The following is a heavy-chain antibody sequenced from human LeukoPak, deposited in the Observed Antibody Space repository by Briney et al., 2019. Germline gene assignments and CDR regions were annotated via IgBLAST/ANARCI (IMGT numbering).Heavy chain of an antibody. CDR1: GYTFTGYY. Sequence: ASVEVSCKASGYTFTGYYMHWVRQAPGQGLEWMGWINPNSGGTNYAQKFQGWVTMTRDTSISTAYMELSRLRSDDTAVYYCARGAVAGYYFDYWGQGTLVTVSS. CDR3: ARGAVAGYYFDY. J-gene: IGHJ4*02. D-gene: IGHD6-19*01. V-gene: IGHV1-2*04. CDR2: INPNSGGT.